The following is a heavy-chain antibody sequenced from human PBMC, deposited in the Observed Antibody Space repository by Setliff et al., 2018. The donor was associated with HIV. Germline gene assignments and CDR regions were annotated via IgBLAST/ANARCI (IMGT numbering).Heavy chain of an antibody. CDR3: ARYRRPPYYLDY. J-gene: IGHJ4*02. V-gene: IGHV4-31*11. CDR1: GGSVSSADYS. D-gene: IGHD3-16*02. CDR2: NDYRGST. Sequence: PSETLSLTCAVSGGSVSSADYSWSWIRQRTGKGLEWIGYNDYRGSTYYNPSLKSRILISVDTSKNQVSLKLDSVTAADTAVYYCARYRRPPYYLDYWGQGTLVTVSS.